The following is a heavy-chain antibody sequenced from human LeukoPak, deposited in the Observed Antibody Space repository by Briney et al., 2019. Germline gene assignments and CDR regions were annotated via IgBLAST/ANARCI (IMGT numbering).Heavy chain of an antibody. V-gene: IGHV1-2*02. CDR1: GYTFTGYY. CDR3: ARHRQWLISIDAFDI. Sequence: ASVKVSCKASGYTFTGYYMHWVRQAPGQGLEWMGWINPNSGGTNYAQKFQGRVTMTRDTSISTAYMELSRLRSDDTAVYYCARHRQWLISIDAFDIWGQGTMVTVSS. CDR2: INPNSGGT. D-gene: IGHD6-19*01. J-gene: IGHJ3*02.